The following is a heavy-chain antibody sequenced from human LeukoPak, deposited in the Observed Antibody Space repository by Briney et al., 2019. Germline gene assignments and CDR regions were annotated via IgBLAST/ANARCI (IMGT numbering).Heavy chain of an antibody. CDR2: ISSSSSYI. D-gene: IGHD5-24*01. CDR3: ARSRRDGYNYVVDY. Sequence: PGGSLRLSCAASGFTFSSYSMNWVRQAPGKGLEWVSSISSSSSYIYYADSVKGRFTISRDNAKNSLYLQVNSLRAEDTAVYYCARSRRDGYNYVVDYWGQGTLVTVSS. V-gene: IGHV3-21*01. CDR1: GFTFSSYS. J-gene: IGHJ4*02.